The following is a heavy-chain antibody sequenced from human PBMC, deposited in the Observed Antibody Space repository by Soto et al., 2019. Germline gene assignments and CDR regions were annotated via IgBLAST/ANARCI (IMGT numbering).Heavy chain of an antibody. J-gene: IGHJ6*03. V-gene: IGHV3-23*01. Sequence: PGGSLRLSCAASGFTFSSYAMSWVRQAPGKGLEWVSAISGSGGSTYYADSVKGRFTISRDNSKNTLYLQMNSLRAEDTAVYYCAKAPYSSSWYYVDPYYYYMDVWGKGTTVTVSS. CDR1: GFTFSSYA. CDR2: ISGSGGST. D-gene: IGHD6-13*01. CDR3: AKAPYSSSWYYVDPYYYYMDV.